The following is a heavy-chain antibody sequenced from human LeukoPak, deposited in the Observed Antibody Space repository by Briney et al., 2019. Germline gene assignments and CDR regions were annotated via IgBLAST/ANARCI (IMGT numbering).Heavy chain of an antibody. CDR3: ARGDSDYYYGMDV. Sequence: GGSLRLSCAASGLTFSSHWMHWVRQAPGKGLVWVSRITNDGSSTTYADSVKGRFTISRDNAKNMLYLQVNSLRAEDTAVYYCARGDSDYYYGMDVWGQGTTVTVSS. V-gene: IGHV3-74*01. J-gene: IGHJ6*02. CDR2: ITNDGSST. CDR1: GLTFSSHW.